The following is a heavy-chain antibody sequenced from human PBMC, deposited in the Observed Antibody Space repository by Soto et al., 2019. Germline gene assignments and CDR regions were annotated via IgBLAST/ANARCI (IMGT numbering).Heavy chain of an antibody. CDR1: GGSISSGGYY. D-gene: IGHD6-13*01. CDR2: IYYSGST. Sequence: SETLSLTCTVSGGSISSGGYYWSWIRQHPGKGLEWIGYIYYSGSTYYNPSLKSRVTISVDTSKNQFSLKLSSVTAADTAVYYCARDIKRAAAAGTRGAFNWFDPWGQGTLVTVSS. J-gene: IGHJ5*02. V-gene: IGHV4-31*03. CDR3: ARDIKRAAAAGTRGAFNWFDP.